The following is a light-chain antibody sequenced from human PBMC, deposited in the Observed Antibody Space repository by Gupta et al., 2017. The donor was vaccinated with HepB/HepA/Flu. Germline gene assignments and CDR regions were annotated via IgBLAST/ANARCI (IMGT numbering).Light chain of an antibody. CDR3: QQYKNWPPIT. J-gene: IGKJ5*01. V-gene: IGKV3-15*01. CDR1: QSVIRN. CDR2: GAS. Sequence: EIVMTQSPATLSVSPGERATLSCRASQSVIRNLAWYQHKPGQAPRLLIYGASTRATGVAARFSGSGYGKELTLTISSRQSEDFAVYYCQQYKNWPPITFGQGTRLEIK.